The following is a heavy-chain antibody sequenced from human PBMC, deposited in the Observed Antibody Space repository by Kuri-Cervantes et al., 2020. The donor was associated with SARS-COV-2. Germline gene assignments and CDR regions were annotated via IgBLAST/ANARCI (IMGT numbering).Heavy chain of an antibody. CDR1: GFTFSGHS. Sequence: GESLKISCAGSGFTFSGHSMNWVRQTPGEGLEWVAITSFDGSNKYYAESVKGRFTISRDNSKNTLYLQMNNMRREDTAVYFCARGRVGVQDFWGQGTLVTVSS. CDR3: ARGRVGVQDF. CDR2: TSFDGSNK. D-gene: IGHD2-21*01. V-gene: IGHV3-30*14. J-gene: IGHJ4*02.